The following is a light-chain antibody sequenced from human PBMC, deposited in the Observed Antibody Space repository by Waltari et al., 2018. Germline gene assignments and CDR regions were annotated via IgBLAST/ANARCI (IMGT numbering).Light chain of an antibody. CDR1: QGISTY. CDR2: GAS. CDR3: QHYYNFPWT. V-gene: IGKV1D-8*03. J-gene: IGKJ1*01. Sequence: VIWMTQSPSLLSASPGDRVTITCRMSQGISTYLAWYQQKPGRAPDLLIYGASILYSGVPSMFSGSGSGTDFTLTISSLQSEDVATYYCQHYYNFPWTFGQGTKVEIK.